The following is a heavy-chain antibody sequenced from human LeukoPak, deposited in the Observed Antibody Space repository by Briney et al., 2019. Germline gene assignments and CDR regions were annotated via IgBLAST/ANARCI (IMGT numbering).Heavy chain of an antibody. J-gene: IGHJ5*02. CDR3: ARIRLRGRFDP. D-gene: IGHD2-15*01. Sequence: SETLSLTCTVSGGSISSYYWSWIRQPPGKGLEWIGYIYYSGSTNYNPSLKRRVTISVDTSKNRFSLKLSSVTAADTAVYYCARIRLRGRFDPWGQGTLVTVSS. V-gene: IGHV4-59*01. CDR1: GGSISSYY. CDR2: IYYSGST.